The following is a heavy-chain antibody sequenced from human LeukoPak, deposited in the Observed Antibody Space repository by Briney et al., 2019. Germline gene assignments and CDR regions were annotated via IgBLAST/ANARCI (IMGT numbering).Heavy chain of an antibody. J-gene: IGHJ3*02. V-gene: IGHV5-51*01. D-gene: IGHD4-23*01. Sequence: GESLKISCKGSGYRFDINWIGWVRQMPGKGLEWMGIIYPGDSNTRYSPSFQGQVTISADKSISTAYLQWSSLKASDTAMYYCARRDYGGDPGIWGQGTMVTVPS. CDR3: ARRDYGGDPGI. CDR1: GYRFDINW. CDR2: IYPGDSNT.